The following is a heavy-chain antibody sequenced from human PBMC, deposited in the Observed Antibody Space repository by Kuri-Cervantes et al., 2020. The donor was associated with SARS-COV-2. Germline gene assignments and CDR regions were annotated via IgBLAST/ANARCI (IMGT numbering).Heavy chain of an antibody. V-gene: IGHV1-2*02. J-gene: IGHJ4*02. CDR3: ARDLERGPARFDY. CDR2: INPNSGGT. CDR1: GYKFTGYY. D-gene: IGHD3-3*01. Sequence: ASVKVSCKASGYKFTGYYMHWVRQAPGQGLEWMGWINPNSGGTNYAQKFQGRVTMTRDTSISTAYMELSRLRSDDTAVYYCARDLERGPARFDYWGQGTLVTVSS.